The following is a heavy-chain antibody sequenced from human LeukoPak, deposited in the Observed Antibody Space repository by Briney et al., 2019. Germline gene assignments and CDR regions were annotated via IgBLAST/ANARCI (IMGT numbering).Heavy chain of an antibody. V-gene: IGHV3-30*18. J-gene: IGHJ4*02. CDR2: ISFDGRNK. D-gene: IGHD5-18*01. Sequence: QTGGSLRLSCAASGFTFSTYGMHWVRQAPGKGLEWVALISFDGRNKYYADSVKGRFTISRDNSKITLYLQMNSLRTEDTAVYYCAKPLDVTTPMDGFDYWGRGTLVTVSS. CDR3: AKPLDVTTPMDGFDY. CDR1: GFTFSTYG.